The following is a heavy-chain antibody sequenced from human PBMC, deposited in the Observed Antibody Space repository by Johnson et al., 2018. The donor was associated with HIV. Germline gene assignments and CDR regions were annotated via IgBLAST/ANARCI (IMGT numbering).Heavy chain of an antibody. D-gene: IGHD1-1*01. Sequence: QVQLVESGGGLIQPGGSLRLSCVASGFTVSNNYMSWIRQAPGKGLEWVSYISSSGSTIYYADSVKGRFTISRDNAKNSLYLQMNSLRAGDTAVYYCARESPGYAFDIWGQGTMVTVSS. V-gene: IGHV3-11*04. CDR3: ARESPGYAFDI. CDR1: GFTVSNNY. CDR2: ISSSGSTI. J-gene: IGHJ3*02.